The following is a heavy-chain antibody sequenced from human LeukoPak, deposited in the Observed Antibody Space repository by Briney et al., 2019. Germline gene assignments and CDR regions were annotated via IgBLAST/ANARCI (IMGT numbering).Heavy chain of an antibody. CDR1: VYSISSDYY. CDR3: ARLDCSSTSCYGGYNWFDP. V-gene: IGHV4-38-2*01. J-gene: IGHJ5*02. Sequence: SETLSLTCAVSVYSISSDYYWGWIRQPPGKGLEWIGNIYHSGSTYYSPSLKSRVTISVDTSKNQFSLKLSSVTAADTAVYYCARLDCSSTSCYGGYNWFDPWGQGTLVTVSS. D-gene: IGHD2-2*01. CDR2: IYHSGST.